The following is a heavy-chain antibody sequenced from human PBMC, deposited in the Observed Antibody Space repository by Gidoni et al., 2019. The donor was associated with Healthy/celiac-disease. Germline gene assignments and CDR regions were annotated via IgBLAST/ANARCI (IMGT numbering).Heavy chain of an antibody. CDR2: ISSSSSYI. J-gene: IGHJ3*02. D-gene: IGHD3-3*01. V-gene: IGHV3-21*01. Sequence: EVQLVESGGGLVKPGGSLRLSCEASGFTFSSYSMNWVRQAPGKGLEWGSSISSSSSYIYYADSVKGRFTISRDNAKNSLYLQMNSLRAEDTAVYYCGRGRRFLEWLLSPNDAFDIWGQGTMVTVSS. CDR1: GFTFSSYS. CDR3: GRGRRFLEWLLSPNDAFDI.